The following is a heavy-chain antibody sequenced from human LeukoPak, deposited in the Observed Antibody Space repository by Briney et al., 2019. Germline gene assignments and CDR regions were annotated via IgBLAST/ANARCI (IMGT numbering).Heavy chain of an antibody. D-gene: IGHD5-24*01. V-gene: IGHV1-8*03. Sequence: ASVKVSCKASGYSFTNYDINWVRQATGQGLEWMGWMNPKSGDTGYSQKFQGRVFITRDTSINTAYMELSRLRSDDTAVYYCARDRGERRWLQLADYWGQGTLVTVSS. CDR2: MNPKSGDT. J-gene: IGHJ4*02. CDR3: ARDRGERRWLQLADY. CDR1: GYSFTNYD.